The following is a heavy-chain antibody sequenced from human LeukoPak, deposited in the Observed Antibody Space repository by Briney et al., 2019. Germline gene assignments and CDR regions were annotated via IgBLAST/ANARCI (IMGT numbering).Heavy chain of an antibody. J-gene: IGHJ4*02. V-gene: IGHV3-48*03. CDR2: IGSSDSTT. CDR3: AKVSDSNGLYYFDY. Sequence: PGGSLRLSCVGSGFTFSSYEMNWVRQAPGKGLEWLSYIGSSDSTTHYADSVKGRFTISRDNSKNTLYLQMNSLRAEDTAVYYCAKVSDSNGLYYFDYWGQGTLVTVSS. D-gene: IGHD4/OR15-4a*01. CDR1: GFTFSSYE.